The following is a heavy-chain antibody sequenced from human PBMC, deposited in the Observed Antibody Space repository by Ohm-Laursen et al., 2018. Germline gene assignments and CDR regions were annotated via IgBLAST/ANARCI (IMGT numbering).Heavy chain of an antibody. V-gene: IGHV1-2*02. D-gene: IGHD2-2*01. J-gene: IGHJ6*02. CDR3: ARDTSSMGGMDV. CDR2: INPNSGGT. Sequence: ASVKVSCKASGYTFTGYYMHWVRQAPGQGLEWMGWINPNSGGTNYAQKFQGRVTMTRDTSISTAYMELSRLRSDDTAVYYCARDTSSMGGMDVWGQGTTVTVSS. CDR1: GYTFTGYY.